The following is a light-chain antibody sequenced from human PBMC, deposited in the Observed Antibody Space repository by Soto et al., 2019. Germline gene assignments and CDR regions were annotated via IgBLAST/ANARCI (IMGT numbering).Light chain of an antibody. CDR2: AAS. CDR3: QQYYSYPT. CDR1: QGISSY. V-gene: IGKV1-8*01. J-gene: IGKJ5*01. Sequence: AIRMTQSPSSFSASTGDRVTITCRASQGISSYLAWYQQKPGKAPKLLIYAASTLQSGVPSRFCGGVSGSDFSLTISSLPSEDFATYYCQQYYSYPTFGQGTRLEIK.